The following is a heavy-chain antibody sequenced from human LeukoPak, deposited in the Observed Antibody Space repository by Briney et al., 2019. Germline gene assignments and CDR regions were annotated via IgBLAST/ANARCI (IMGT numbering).Heavy chain of an antibody. Sequence: SETLSLTCAVSGGSISSGGYYWSWIRQHPGKGLEWIGYIYYSGSTYYNPSLKSRVTISVDTYKNQFSLKLSSVTAADTAVYYCAREMVRGVIFTWGQGTLVTVSS. CDR3: AREMVRGVIFT. D-gene: IGHD3-10*01. CDR2: IYYSGST. V-gene: IGHV4-31*11. J-gene: IGHJ5*02. CDR1: GGSISSGGYY.